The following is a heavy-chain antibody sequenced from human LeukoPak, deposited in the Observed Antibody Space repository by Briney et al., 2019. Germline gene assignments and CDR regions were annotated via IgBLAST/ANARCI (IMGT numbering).Heavy chain of an antibody. CDR3: AKSNYCGGGSCYLWGYFDL. Sequence: GGSLRLSCAASGFTFSTYAMTWVRQAPGKGLEWVSTISGSGGGRTPYDADSVNGRFTISRDNSRNTLFLQMNRLRGADTAVYYCAKSNYCGGGSCYLWGYFDLWGRGTLVTVSS. CDR2: ISGSGGGRTP. V-gene: IGHV3-23*01. J-gene: IGHJ2*01. CDR1: GFTFSTYA. D-gene: IGHD2-15*01.